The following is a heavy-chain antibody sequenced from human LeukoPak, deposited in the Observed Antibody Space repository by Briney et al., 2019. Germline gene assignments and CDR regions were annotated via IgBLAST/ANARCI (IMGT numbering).Heavy chain of an antibody. J-gene: IGHJ4*02. V-gene: IGHV1-69*05. Sequence: SVKVSCKASGGTFSSYAISWVRQAPGQGLEWMGGIIPIFGTANYAQKFQGRVTITTDESTSTAYMELSSLRSEDTAVYYCARDNYYDSSGYHYDWGQGTLVTVSS. CDR2: IIPIFGTA. CDR1: GGTFSSYA. CDR3: ARDNYYDSSGYHYD. D-gene: IGHD3-22*01.